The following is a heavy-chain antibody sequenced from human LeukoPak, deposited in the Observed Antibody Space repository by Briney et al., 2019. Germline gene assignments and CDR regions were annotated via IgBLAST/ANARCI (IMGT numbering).Heavy chain of an antibody. Sequence: GASVKVSCKASGYTFTSYAMHWVRQAPGQRLEWMGWINAGNGNTKYSQKFQGRVTITRDTSASTAYMDLSSLRSEDTAVYYCARLEVFPAAEYFQHWGQGTLVTVSS. CDR1: GYTFTSYA. CDR2: INAGNGNT. J-gene: IGHJ1*01. D-gene: IGHD3-3*01. V-gene: IGHV1-3*01. CDR3: ARLEVFPAAEYFQH.